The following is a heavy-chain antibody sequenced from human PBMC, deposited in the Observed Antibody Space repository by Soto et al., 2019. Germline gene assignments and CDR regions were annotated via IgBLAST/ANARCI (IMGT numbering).Heavy chain of an antibody. V-gene: IGHV1-3*01. Sequence: GASVKVSCKASGFTFTKYAMHWVRQAPGQSLEWMGWINAGNGNTKYSQRFQGRVTITRDTSASTAYMELSSLRSEDTAVYYCARGTYFDFWSGSYYCDYWGHGALVPVSS. J-gene: IGHJ4*01. D-gene: IGHD3-3*01. CDR1: GFTFTKYA. CDR3: ARGTYFDFWSGSYYCDY. CDR2: INAGNGNT.